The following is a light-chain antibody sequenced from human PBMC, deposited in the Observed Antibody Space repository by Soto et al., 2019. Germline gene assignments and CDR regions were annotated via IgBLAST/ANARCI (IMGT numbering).Light chain of an antibody. J-gene: IGKJ1*01. CDR2: RAS. CDR3: QQYQNLWT. V-gene: IGKV3-15*01. CDR1: QTIYSN. Sequence: IVMTRSPATLSVSPGERATLSCRAGQTIYSNVAWYQQRPGQAPRLLIYRASTRATGVPARFSGSGSGTEFTLTISGLQSEDFALYYCQQYQNLWTLGQGTKVDIK.